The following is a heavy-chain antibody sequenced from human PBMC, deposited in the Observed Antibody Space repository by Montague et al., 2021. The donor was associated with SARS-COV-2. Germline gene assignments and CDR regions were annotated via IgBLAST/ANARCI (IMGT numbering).Heavy chain of an antibody. V-gene: IGHV4-59*08. CDR2: IYYSGST. Sequence: SETLSLTCTVSGGSISSYYWSWIRQPPGKGLEWIGYIYYSGSTNYNPSLKSRVTISVDTSKNQFSLKLSSVTAADTAVYYCAKQREATVVTDVLFDYWGQGTLVTVSS. CDR1: GGSISSYY. J-gene: IGHJ4*02. CDR3: AKQREATVVTDVLFDY. D-gene: IGHD4-23*01.